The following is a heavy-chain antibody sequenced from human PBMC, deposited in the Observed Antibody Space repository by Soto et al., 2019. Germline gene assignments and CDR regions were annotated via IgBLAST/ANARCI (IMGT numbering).Heavy chain of an antibody. Sequence: GASVKVSCKASGGTFSSYSISWVRQAPGKGLEWMGGIIPIFGTANYAQKFQGRVTITADESTSTAYMELSSLRSEDTAVYYCARGATYYYDSTSYYFDYWGQGTLVTVSS. CDR2: IIPIFGTA. D-gene: IGHD3-22*01. CDR1: GGTFSSYS. CDR3: ARGATYYYDSTSYYFDY. J-gene: IGHJ4*02. V-gene: IGHV1-69*13.